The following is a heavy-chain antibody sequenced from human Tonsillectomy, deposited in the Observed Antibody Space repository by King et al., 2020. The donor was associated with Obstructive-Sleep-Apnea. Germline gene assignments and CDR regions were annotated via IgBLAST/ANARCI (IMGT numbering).Heavy chain of an antibody. CDR2: ISTDGRNK. J-gene: IGHJ6*02. CDR3: VGVDGGHAGAYQYNYALDV. CDR1: GFTFSSYA. D-gene: IGHD2-15*01. Sequence: VQLVESGGGVVQSGRSLRLSCAASGFTFSSYAMHWVRQAPGKGLDWVAGISTDGRNKYYTDSVKGRFTISRDNSKNTLYVQMNSLRVKDTAVYYCVGVDGGHAGAYQYNYALDVWGQGTTVTVSS. V-gene: IGHV3-30*04.